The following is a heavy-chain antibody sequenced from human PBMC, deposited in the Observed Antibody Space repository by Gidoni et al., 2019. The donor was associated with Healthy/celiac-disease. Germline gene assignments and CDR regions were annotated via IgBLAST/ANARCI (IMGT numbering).Heavy chain of an antibody. D-gene: IGHD2-15*01. V-gene: IGHV4-34*01. CDR2: INHSGST. Sequence: QVQLQQWCAGLLKPSETLSLTCAVYGGSFSGYYWSWIRQPPGKGLEWIGEINHSGSTNYNPSLKSRVTISVDTSNNQFSLKLSSVTAADTAVYYCARGPATIVVVVAATGWFDPWGQGTLVTVSS. CDR3: ARGPATIVVVVAATGWFDP. CDR1: GGSFSGYY. J-gene: IGHJ5*02.